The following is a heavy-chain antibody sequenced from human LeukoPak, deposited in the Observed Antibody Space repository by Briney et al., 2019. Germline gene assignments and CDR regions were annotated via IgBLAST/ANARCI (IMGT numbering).Heavy chain of an antibody. V-gene: IGHV5-51*01. CDR1: GYNFTNYW. D-gene: IGHD3-10*01. CDR2: FYPGDPDA. CDR3: ARLVSYYYGAGSRGYYFDY. J-gene: IGHJ4*02. Sequence: GESLKISCKGSGYNFTNYWIGWVRQMPGKGLEWMGIFYPGDPDARYSPSFQGQVIISADKSISTAYLQWSSLKASDTAMYYCARLVSYYYGAGSRGYYFDYWGQGTLVTVSS.